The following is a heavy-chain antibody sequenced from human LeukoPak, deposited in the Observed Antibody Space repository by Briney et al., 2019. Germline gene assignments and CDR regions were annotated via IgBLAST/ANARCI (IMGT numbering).Heavy chain of an antibody. V-gene: IGHV3-23*01. CDR2: ISNSGGRT. CDR3: ARDRNLPTYYYDSSGYENLFDY. Sequence: GGALRLSCADPRVTLSNYGICWVRQAPGKSLECGAEISNSGGRTNYADPVKGRFTISRDIAKNTLYLQMNSLRAEDTAVYYCARDRNLPTYYYDSSGYENLFDYWGQGILVTVSS. D-gene: IGHD3-22*01. J-gene: IGHJ4*02. CDR1: RVTLSNYG.